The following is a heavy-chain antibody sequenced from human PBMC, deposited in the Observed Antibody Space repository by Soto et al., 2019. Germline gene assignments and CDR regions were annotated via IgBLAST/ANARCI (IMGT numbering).Heavy chain of an antibody. CDR1: GYTFTSYY. Sequence: ASVKVSFKASGYTFTSYYLHWVRPAPGQVLEWMGRLNPSGGNTSYAQKFQGRVTMTRDTSTGTVYMELSSLRSEDTAVYYCARGFAVAYSPELLGGQGPLVNVSS. CDR3: ARGFAVAYSPELL. D-gene: IGHD3-3*01. V-gene: IGHV1-46*01. J-gene: IGHJ4*02. CDR2: LNPSGGNT.